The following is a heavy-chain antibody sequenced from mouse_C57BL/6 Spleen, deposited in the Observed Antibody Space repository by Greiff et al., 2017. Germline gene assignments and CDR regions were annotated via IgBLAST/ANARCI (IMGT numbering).Heavy chain of an antibody. V-gene: IGHV14-1*01. J-gene: IGHJ4*01. CDR2: IDPEDGDT. CDR1: GFNIKDYY. D-gene: IGHD1-1*01. Sequence: VHVKQSGAELVRPGASVKLSCTASGFNIKDYYMHWVKQRPEQGLEWIGRIDPEDGDTEYAPKFQGKATMTADTSSNTAYLQLSSLTSEDTAVYYCTVYYYGSSHYYAMDYWGQGTSVTVSS. CDR3: TVYYYGSSHYYAMDY.